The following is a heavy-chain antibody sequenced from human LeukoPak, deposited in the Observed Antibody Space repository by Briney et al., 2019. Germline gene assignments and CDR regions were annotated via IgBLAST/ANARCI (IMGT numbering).Heavy chain of an antibody. CDR3: ARAISYGSGSPDFDY. D-gene: IGHD3-10*01. CDR2: INAGNGNT. CDR1: GYTFTSYA. Sequence: ASVKVSCKASGYTFTSYAMHWVRQAPGQRLEWMGWINAGNGNTKYPQEFQGRVTITRDTSASTAYMELSSLRSEDMAVYYCARAISYGSGSPDFDYWGQGTLVSVSS. V-gene: IGHV1-3*03. J-gene: IGHJ4*02.